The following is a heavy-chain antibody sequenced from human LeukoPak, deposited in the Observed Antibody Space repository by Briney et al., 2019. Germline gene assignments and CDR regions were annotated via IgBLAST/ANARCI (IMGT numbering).Heavy chain of an antibody. CDR1: GFTFSSYA. D-gene: IGHD6-19*01. V-gene: IGHV3-23*01. CDR2: ISGSGGST. J-gene: IGHJ6*03. CDR3: ARVWTGQWPPHYYYMDV. Sequence: PGGSLRLSCAASGFTFSSYAMSWVRQAPGKGLEWVSAISGSGGSTYYADSVKGRFTISRDNSKNTLYLQTNSLRAEDTAVYYCARVWTGQWPPHYYYMDVWGKGTTVTISS.